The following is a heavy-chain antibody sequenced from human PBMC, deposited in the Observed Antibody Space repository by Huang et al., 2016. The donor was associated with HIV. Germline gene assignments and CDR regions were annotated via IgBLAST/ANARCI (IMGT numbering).Heavy chain of an antibody. CDR1: GYSFTRQW. V-gene: IGHV5-51*03. Sequence: EVQLVQSGAEMKRPGESLKISCQVSGYSFTRQWIGWVRQMPGKGPEWMGIIYPGDSDVKYSPTFQGQGTISADNSISTAYLQWKSLKVSDTAMYFCARPPTYSDDGGYYIDAFGVWGRGTMVTVS. CDR2: IYPGDSDV. CDR3: ARPPTYSDDGGYYIDAFGV. J-gene: IGHJ3*01. D-gene: IGHD2-21*02.